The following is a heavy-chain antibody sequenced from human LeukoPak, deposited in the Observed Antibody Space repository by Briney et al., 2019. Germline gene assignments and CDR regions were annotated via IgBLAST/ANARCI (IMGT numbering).Heavy chain of an antibody. CDR3: ARKNYYYYYMDV. Sequence: EPSETLSLTCTVSGGSISSYYWSWIRQPPGKGLEWIGSIYYSGSTYYNPSLKSRVTISVDTSKNQFSLKLSSVTAADTAVYYCARKNYYYYYMDVWGKGTTVTVSS. CDR2: IYYSGST. V-gene: IGHV4-59*05. J-gene: IGHJ6*03. CDR1: GGSISSYY.